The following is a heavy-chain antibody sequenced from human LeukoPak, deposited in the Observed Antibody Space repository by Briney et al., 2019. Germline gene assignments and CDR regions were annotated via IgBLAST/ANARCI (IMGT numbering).Heavy chain of an antibody. CDR1: GGSISSSSYY. CDR2: IYYSGST. D-gene: IGHD3-9*01. Sequence: PSETLSLTCTVSGGSISSSSYYWGWIRQPPGKGLEWIGSIYYSGSTYYNPSLKSRVTISVDTSKNQFSLKLSSVTAADTAVYYCARGYYDILPEGYWGQGTLVTVSS. J-gene: IGHJ4*02. CDR3: ARGYYDILPEGY. V-gene: IGHV4-39*07.